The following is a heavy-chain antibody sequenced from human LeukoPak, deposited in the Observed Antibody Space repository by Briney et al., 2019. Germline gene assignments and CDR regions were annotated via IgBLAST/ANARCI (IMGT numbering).Heavy chain of an antibody. Sequence: GGSLRLSCAASGFTFSSYAMSWVRQAPGKGLEWVSAISGSGGSTYYADSVKGRFTISRDNSKNTLYLQMNSLRAKDTAVYYCAKDSNYDFWSGYQYWGQGTLVTVSS. D-gene: IGHD3-3*01. CDR3: AKDSNYDFWSGYQY. J-gene: IGHJ4*02. CDR2: ISGSGGST. V-gene: IGHV3-23*01. CDR1: GFTFSSYA.